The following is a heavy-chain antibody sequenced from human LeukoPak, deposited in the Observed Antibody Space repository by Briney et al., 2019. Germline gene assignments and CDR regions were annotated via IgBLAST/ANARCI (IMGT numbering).Heavy chain of an antibody. J-gene: IGHJ3*02. CDR1: GFTVSSNY. Sequence: GGSLRLSCAASGFTVSSNYMSWVRQAPGKGLEWVSVIYSGGSTYYADSVKGRFTISRDNSKNTLYLQMNSLRAEDTAVYYCARDLPLTYCGGDCAPYDAFDIWGQGTMVTVSS. D-gene: IGHD2-21*02. CDR3: ARDLPLTYCGGDCAPYDAFDI. CDR2: IYSGGST. V-gene: IGHV3-53*01.